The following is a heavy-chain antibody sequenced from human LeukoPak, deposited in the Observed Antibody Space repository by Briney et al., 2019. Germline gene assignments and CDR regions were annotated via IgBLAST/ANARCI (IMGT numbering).Heavy chain of an antibody. CDR3: ARGTETTFDY. CDR1: GFTLSSYS. Sequence: PGRSLRLPCAASGFTLSSYSMNWVRQAPGKGLEWVSSISSSSSYIYYADSVKGRFTISRDNAKNSLYLQMNSLRAEDTAVYYCARGTETTFDYGGQGPLVTVSS. V-gene: IGHV3-21*01. J-gene: IGHJ4*02. CDR2: ISSSSSYI. D-gene: IGHD1-1*01.